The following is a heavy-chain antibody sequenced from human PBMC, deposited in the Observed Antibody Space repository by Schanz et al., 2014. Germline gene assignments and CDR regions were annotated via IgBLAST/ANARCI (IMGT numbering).Heavy chain of an antibody. CDR1: GYTFTDYG. Sequence: QVQLVQSGGEMKKPGASVKVSCKASGYTFTDYGLSWVRQAPGQGLEWMGWISAYNGNTNYAQKLQGRVTMTTDTSTSTAYMELRSLRSDDTAVYYCAREVGLYDRGWFDPWGQGTLVTVSS. V-gene: IGHV1-18*01. CDR3: AREVGLYDRGWFDP. J-gene: IGHJ5*02. D-gene: IGHD3-22*01. CDR2: ISAYNGNT.